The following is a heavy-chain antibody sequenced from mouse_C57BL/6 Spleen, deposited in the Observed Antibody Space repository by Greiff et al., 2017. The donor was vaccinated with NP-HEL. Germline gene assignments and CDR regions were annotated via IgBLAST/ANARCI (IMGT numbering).Heavy chain of an antibody. D-gene: IGHD4-1*01. CDR1: GYTFTSYW. CDR3: ARLGRSYAMDY. V-gene: IGHV1-69*01. CDR2: IAPSDSYT. Sequence: QVHVKQPGAELVMPGASVKLSCKASGYTFTSYWMHWVKPRPGQGLEWIGEIAPSDSYTNYNQKFKGKSTLTVDKSSSTADMQLSSLTSEDSAVYYCARLGRSYAMDYWGQGTSVTVSS. J-gene: IGHJ4*01.